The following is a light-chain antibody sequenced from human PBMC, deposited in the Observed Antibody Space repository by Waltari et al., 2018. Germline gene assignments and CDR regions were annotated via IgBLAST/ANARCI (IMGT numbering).Light chain of an antibody. CDR3: AGWDDILSGPV. V-gene: IGLV1-47*01. J-gene: IGLJ3*02. CDR1: RSNIGSRY. Sequence: QSVLTQPPSASGTPGQRVTIYCSGRRSNIGSRYVSWYQHLPGTAPKLLTYNTNPRPSGVPDRFSGSKSGTSASLAISGLRSEDEADYYCAGWDDILSGPVFGEGTKLTVL. CDR2: NTN.